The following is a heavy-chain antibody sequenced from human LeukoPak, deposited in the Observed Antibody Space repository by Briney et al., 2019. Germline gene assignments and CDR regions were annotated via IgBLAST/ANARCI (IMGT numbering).Heavy chain of an antibody. CDR3: ARDPGLPNGMAV. V-gene: IGHV3-66*01. J-gene: IGHJ6*02. CDR1: GFTVSSDY. Sequence: GGSLRLSCAASGFTVSSDYMSWVRQAPGKGLEWVSTIYRGDSTYYADSVKGRFTISRDNSKNTLHLQLNGLRAEDTAVYYCARDPGLPNGMAVWGQGTTVTVSS. CDR2: IYRGDST.